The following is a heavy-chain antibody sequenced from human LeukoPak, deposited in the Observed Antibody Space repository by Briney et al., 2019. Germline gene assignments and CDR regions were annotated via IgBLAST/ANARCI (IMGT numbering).Heavy chain of an antibody. Sequence: GGSLRLSCAASGFTFSDYYMSWIRQAPGKGLEWVSYISSSGRTIYYADSVKGRFTISRDNSENTLYLQMSGLRAEDTAIYYCAKGTGDTAYSFDFWGQGVLVTVSS. CDR2: ISSSGRTI. V-gene: IGHV3-11*01. D-gene: IGHD7-27*01. CDR3: AKGTGDTAYSFDF. J-gene: IGHJ4*02. CDR1: GFTFSDYY.